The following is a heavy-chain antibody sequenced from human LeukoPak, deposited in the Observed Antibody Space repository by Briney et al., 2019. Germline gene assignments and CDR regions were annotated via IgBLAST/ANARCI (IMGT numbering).Heavy chain of an antibody. Sequence: PSETLSLTCTVSGGSISSGGYYWSWIRQHPRKGLEWIGYIYYSGSTYYNPSLKSRVTISVDTSKNQFSLKLSSVTAADTAVYYCASGRIAAAGYFDYWGQGTLVTVSS. V-gene: IGHV4-31*03. CDR2: IYYSGST. CDR3: ASGRIAAAGYFDY. J-gene: IGHJ4*02. D-gene: IGHD6-13*01. CDR1: GGSISSGGYY.